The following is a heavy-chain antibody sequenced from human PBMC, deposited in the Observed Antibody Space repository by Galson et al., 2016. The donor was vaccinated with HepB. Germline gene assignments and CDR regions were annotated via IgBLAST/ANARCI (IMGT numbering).Heavy chain of an antibody. CDR2: ISWNSGSI. D-gene: IGHD3-22*01. V-gene: IGHV3-9*01. J-gene: IGHJ3*02. CDR3: AKDSGAYYYDSSGYRRNAFDI. Sequence: SLRLSCAASGFTLDHYAMHWVRQAPGKGLEWVSGISWNSGSIGYTDSVKGRFTISRDNAKNSLYLQMNSLRAGDTALYYCAKDSGAYYYDSSGYRRNAFDIWGQGTMSPSLQ. CDR1: GFTLDHYA.